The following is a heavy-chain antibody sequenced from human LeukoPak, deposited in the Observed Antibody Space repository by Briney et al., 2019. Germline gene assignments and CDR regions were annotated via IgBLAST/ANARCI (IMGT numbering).Heavy chain of an antibody. Sequence: GGSLRLSCAASGFTFISYSMNWVRQAPGKGLGWVSSIISSSSYIYYADSVKCRFTISRDNAKNSLYLQMNSLRAEDTAVYYCAVDHLLWHDAFDIWGQGTMVSVS. CDR1: GFTFISYS. CDR2: IISSSSYI. CDR3: AVDHLLWHDAFDI. V-gene: IGHV3-21*01. D-gene: IGHD3-10*01. J-gene: IGHJ3*02.